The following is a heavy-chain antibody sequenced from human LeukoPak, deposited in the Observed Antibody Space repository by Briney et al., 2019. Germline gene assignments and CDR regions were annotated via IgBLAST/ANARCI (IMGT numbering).Heavy chain of an antibody. CDR1: GGSISSASYY. J-gene: IGHJ4*02. CDR3: ARHGYRYYFFDY. CDR2: VYYSGST. V-gene: IGHV4-39*01. Sequence: PSETLSLTCNVSGGSISSASYYWDWIRQPPGKGLEWIGSVYYSGSTDYNPSLKSRVTISVDTSKNQFSLKLSSVTAADTAVYYCARHGYRYYFFDYWGQGTLATVSS. D-gene: IGHD5-18*01.